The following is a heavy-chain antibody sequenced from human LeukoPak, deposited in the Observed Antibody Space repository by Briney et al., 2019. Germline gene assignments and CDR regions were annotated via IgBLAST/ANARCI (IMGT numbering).Heavy chain of an antibody. CDR3: ARDYYYDSSGYYYYYYMDV. Sequence: QPGGSLRLXCAASGFTFSSYWMSWVRQAPGKGLEWVANIKQDGSEKYYVDSVKGRFTISRDNAKNSLYLQMNSLRAEDTAVYYCARDYYYDSSGYYYYYYMDVWGKGTTVTVSS. V-gene: IGHV3-7*01. D-gene: IGHD3-22*01. J-gene: IGHJ6*03. CDR2: IKQDGSEK. CDR1: GFTFSSYW.